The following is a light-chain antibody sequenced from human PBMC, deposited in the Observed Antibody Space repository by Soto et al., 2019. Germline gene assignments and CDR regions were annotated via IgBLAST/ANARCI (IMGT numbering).Light chain of an antibody. V-gene: IGKV2D-29*01. CDR3: LQTIQLPWT. J-gene: IGKJ1*01. CDR2: ELS. CDR1: QSLLHTDGKTY. Sequence: DVVMTQTPLSLSVTPGQPASISCKSSQSLLHTDGKTYLFWYLQKAGQPPQLLIYELSRRFSGVPDRFSGSGSGTDFTLNISRVEAEDVGVYYWLQTIQLPWTFGQGTKVEI.